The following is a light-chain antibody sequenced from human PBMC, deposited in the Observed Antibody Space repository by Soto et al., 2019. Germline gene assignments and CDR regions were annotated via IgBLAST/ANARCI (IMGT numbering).Light chain of an antibody. V-gene: IGKV4-1*01. Sequence: DIVMTQSPDSLAVSLGERATINCKSSQSVLHSSTNKNYLAWYQQKPGQPPNLPLYWASTRESGVPDRFSGSGSGTDFTLTITRRQAEDVAVYYCHQYYDSPRTFGQGTKVEIK. CDR1: QSVLHSSTNKNY. J-gene: IGKJ1*01. CDR3: HQYYDSPRT. CDR2: WAS.